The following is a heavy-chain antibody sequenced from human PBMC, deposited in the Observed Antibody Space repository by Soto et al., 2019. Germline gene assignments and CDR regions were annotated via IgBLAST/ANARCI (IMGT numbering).Heavy chain of an antibody. D-gene: IGHD3-10*01. CDR2: TRNKANSYTT. Sequence: EVQLVESGGGLVQPGGSLRLSCGASGFTFSDHYMDWVRQAPGKGLEWVGRTRNKANSYTTEYAASVKGRFTISRDDSKNSLYLQMNSLKTEDTAVYYCARVDYGSGSYQDYWGQGTLVTVSS. CDR1: GFTFSDHY. CDR3: ARVDYGSGSYQDY. V-gene: IGHV3-72*01. J-gene: IGHJ4*02.